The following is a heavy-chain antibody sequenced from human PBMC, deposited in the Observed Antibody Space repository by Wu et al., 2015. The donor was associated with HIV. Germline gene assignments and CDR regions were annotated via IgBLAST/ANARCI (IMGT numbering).Heavy chain of an antibody. V-gene: IGHV1-18*01. CDR3: ARVRYQLLMGYYYYYMDV. Sequence: QVQLVQSGAEVKKPGASVKVSCKASGYTFTSYGISWVRQVPGQGLEWMGWISAYNGNTNYAQKLQGRVTMTTDTSTSTAYMELRSLRSDDTAVYYCARVRYQLLMGYYYYYMDVWGKGTTVTVSS. J-gene: IGHJ6*03. CDR2: ISAYNGNT. D-gene: IGHD2-2*01. CDR1: GYTFTSYG.